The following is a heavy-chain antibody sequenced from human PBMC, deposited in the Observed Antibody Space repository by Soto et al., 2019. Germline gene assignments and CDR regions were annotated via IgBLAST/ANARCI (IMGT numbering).Heavy chain of an antibody. CDR2: IIPIFGTT. D-gene: IGHD6-19*01. CDR1: GGTFSNYA. J-gene: IGHJ5*02. Sequence: ASVKVSCKASGGTFSNYALSWVRQAPGQGLEWMGIIIPIFGTTNNAQKFQGRVTITADEATSTAYMELNSLRSEDTAVYYCARVAYVAVAEFSWFDPWGQGTLVTVSS. V-gene: IGHV1-69*13. CDR3: ARVAYVAVAEFSWFDP.